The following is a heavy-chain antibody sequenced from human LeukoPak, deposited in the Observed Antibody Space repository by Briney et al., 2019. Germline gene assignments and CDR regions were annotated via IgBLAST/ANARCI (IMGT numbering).Heavy chain of an antibody. J-gene: IGHJ4*02. V-gene: IGHV3-9*01. Sequence: GGSLRLSCAASGFTVSSNYMSWVRQAPGKGLEWVSGISWNSGSIGYADSVKGRFTISRDNAKNSLYLQMNSLRAEDTALYYCAKGLSPDYDFWSGPDYWGQGTLVTVSS. D-gene: IGHD3-3*01. CDR2: ISWNSGSI. CDR1: GFTVSSNY. CDR3: AKGLSPDYDFWSGPDY.